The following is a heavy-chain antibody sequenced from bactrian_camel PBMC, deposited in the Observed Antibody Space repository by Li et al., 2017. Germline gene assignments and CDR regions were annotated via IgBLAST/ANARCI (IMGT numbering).Heavy chain of an antibody. Sequence: VQLVESGGGLVQPGGSLRLSCAASGFTFSTYYMTWVRQAPGKGLEWVSSINADGSITVYADSVRGRFTISRDNAKTTLYLQTNSLKSEDTALYFCVKDLFGTRPNYWGQGTQVTV. CDR3: VKDLFGTRPNY. J-gene: IGHJ4*01. D-gene: IGHD7*01. V-gene: IGHV3-2*01. CDR1: GFTFSTYY. CDR2: INADGSIT.